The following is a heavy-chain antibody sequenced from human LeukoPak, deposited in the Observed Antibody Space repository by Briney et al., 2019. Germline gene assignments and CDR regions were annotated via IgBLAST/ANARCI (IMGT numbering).Heavy chain of an antibody. CDR1: GFTFSWST. CDR3: ATGGATGGRVEY. CDR2: MKEDGSET. V-gene: IGHV3-7*01. J-gene: IGHJ4*02. D-gene: IGHD3-16*01. Sequence: PGGSLRLSCVVSGFTFSWSTMTWVLQAPGKGPERVAKMKEDGSETQYVDSAKGRFTISRDNAKNSLYLQMNSMRVEDTAVYYCATGGATGGRVEYWGQGALVTVSS.